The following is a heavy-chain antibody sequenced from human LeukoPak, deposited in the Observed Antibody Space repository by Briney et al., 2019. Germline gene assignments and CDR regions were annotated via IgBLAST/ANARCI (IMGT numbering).Heavy chain of an antibody. CDR1: GGSTSSYY. V-gene: IGHV4-59*01. D-gene: IGHD2-15*01. J-gene: IGHJ4*02. Sequence: SETLSLTCTVSGGSTSSYYWSWIRQPPGKGLEWIGYIYYSGSTNYNPSLKSRVTISVDTSKNQFSLKLSSVTAADTAVYYCARVNWVAATLNIDYWGQGTLVTVSS. CDR3: ARVNWVAATLNIDY. CDR2: IYYSGST.